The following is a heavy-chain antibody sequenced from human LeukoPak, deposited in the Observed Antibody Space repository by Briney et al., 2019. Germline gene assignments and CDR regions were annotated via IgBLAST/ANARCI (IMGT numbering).Heavy chain of an antibody. V-gene: IGHV1-18*01. CDR2: TSAYNGNT. CDR3: ARVVLPTVNWNYYYYYYMDV. Sequence: ASVKVSCKASGYTFTSYGISWVRQAPGQGLEWMGWTSAYNGNTNYAQKLQGRVTMTTDTSTSTAYMELRSLRSDDTAVYYCARVVLPTVNWNYYYYYYMDVWGKGTTVTVSS. CDR1: GYTFTSYG. D-gene: IGHD1-20*01. J-gene: IGHJ6*03.